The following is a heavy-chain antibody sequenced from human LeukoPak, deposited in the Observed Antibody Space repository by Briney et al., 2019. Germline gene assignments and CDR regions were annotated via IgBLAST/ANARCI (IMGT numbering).Heavy chain of an antibody. CDR3: ARVRQLGGYYFVY. V-gene: IGHV3-7*01. CDR2: MNQDGSHK. J-gene: IGHJ4*02. D-gene: IGHD6-13*01. Sequence: GGSLRLSCAASGFTFSSYWMSWVRQAPGKGLEWVANMNQDGSHKYYVDSVKGRFTISRDNAKNSLYLQMNSLRAEDTAVYYCARVRQLGGYYFVYWGQGTLVTVSS. CDR1: GFTFSSYW.